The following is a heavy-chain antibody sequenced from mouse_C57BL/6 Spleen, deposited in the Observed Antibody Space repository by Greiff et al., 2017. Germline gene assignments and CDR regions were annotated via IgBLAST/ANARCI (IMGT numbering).Heavy chain of an antibody. CDR1: GYTFTSYY. CDR3: ARDGSSVDY. V-gene: IGHV1-85*01. Sequence: VQLQQSGPELVKPGASVKLSCTASGYTFTSYYMNWVKQRPGQGLEWIGWIYPGDGSTKYNEKFKGKATLTVDTSSSTAYMKLHSLTSEDSAVYFCARDGSSVDYWGQGTTLTVSS. CDR2: IYPGDGST. D-gene: IGHD1-1*01. J-gene: IGHJ2*01.